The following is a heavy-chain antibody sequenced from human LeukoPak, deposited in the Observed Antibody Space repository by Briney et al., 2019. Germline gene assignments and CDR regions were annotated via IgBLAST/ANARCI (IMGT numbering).Heavy chain of an antibody. V-gene: IGHV1-2*02. CDR2: INPSSGGT. D-gene: IGHD3-16*01. CDR3: ARRGELETMDG. CDR1: GYTFTGYY. Sequence: ASVKVSCKASGYTFTGYYMHWVRQAPGQGREWRGWINPSSGGTNYAQKFQGRVHMTGETSISTAYMELSRLRSDDTAVYYCARRGELETMDGWGKGTTVTVSS. J-gene: IGHJ6*03.